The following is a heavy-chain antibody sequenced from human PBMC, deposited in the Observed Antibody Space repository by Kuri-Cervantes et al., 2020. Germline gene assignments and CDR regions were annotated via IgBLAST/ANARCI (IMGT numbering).Heavy chain of an antibody. Sequence: GGSLRLSCAASGFTFSSYEMNWVRQAPGKGLEWVSYISSSGSTIYYADSVKGRFTISRDNSKNTLYLQMNSLRVEDTAVYYSARGWWKLVAAGPDFWGQGTQVTVSS. CDR1: GFTFSSYE. CDR3: ARGWWKLVAAGPDF. CDR2: ISSSGSTI. D-gene: IGHD6-13*01. V-gene: IGHV3-48*03. J-gene: IGHJ4*02.